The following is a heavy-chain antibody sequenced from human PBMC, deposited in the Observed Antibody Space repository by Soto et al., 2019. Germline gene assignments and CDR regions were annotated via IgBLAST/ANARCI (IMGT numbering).Heavy chain of an antibody. CDR2: IYYSGSV. Sequence: QVQLQESGPGLVKPSETLSLTCTVSGGSISPYYWSWIRQPPGKELEWIGYIYYSGSVNYNPSLRSRVTISVDTSKNQFSLNLNSVTAADAAVYYCARHVTMGATTNIFYYGMDVWGQGTTVTVSS. D-gene: IGHD1-26*01. V-gene: IGHV4-59*08. CDR3: ARHVTMGATTNIFYYGMDV. CDR1: GGSISPYY. J-gene: IGHJ6*02.